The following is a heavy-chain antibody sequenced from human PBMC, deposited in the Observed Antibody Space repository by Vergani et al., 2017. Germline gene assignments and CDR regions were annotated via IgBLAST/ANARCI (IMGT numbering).Heavy chain of an antibody. CDR2: ISYDGSNK. CDR3: ARGDSVSYYLVY. Sequence: VQLLESGGGLVQPGGSLRLSCAASGFTFSSYGMHWVRQAPGKGLEWVAVISYDGSNKYYADSVKGRFTISRDNSKNTLYLQMNSLRAEDTAVYYCARGDSVSYYLVYWGQGTLVTVSS. CDR1: GFTFSSYG. V-gene: IGHV3-30*03. J-gene: IGHJ4*02. D-gene: IGHD5/OR15-5a*01.